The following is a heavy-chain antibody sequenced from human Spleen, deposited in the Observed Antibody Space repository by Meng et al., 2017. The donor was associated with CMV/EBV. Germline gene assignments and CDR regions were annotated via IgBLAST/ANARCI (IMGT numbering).Heavy chain of an antibody. CDR3: AKDGLRYCSSTSCPKSYYYYGMDV. J-gene: IGHJ6*02. Sequence: GESLKISCAASGFTFSSYGMHWVRQAPGKGLEWVTFIRYDGSNNYYADSVKGRFTISRDNSKNTLYLQMNSLRAEDTAVYYCAKDGLRYCSSTSCPKSYYYYGMDVWGQGTTVTVSS. CDR1: GFTFSSYG. D-gene: IGHD2-2*01. V-gene: IGHV3-30*02. CDR2: IRYDGSNN.